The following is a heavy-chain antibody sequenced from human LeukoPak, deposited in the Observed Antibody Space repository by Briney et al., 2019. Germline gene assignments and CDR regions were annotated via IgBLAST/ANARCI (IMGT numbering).Heavy chain of an antibody. CDR3: AGGGPDAFDI. Sequence: PSETLSLTCTVSGGSISSYYWSWIRQPPGKGLEWIGYIYYSGSTNYNPSLKSRVTISVDTSKNQFSLKLSSVTAADTAVYYCAGGGPDAFDIWGQGTMVTVSS. V-gene: IGHV4-59*12. D-gene: IGHD3-10*01. CDR2: IYYSGST. J-gene: IGHJ3*02. CDR1: GGSISSYY.